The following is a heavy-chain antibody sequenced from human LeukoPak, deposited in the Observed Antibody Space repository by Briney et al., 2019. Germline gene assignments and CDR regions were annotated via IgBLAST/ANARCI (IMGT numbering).Heavy chain of an antibody. D-gene: IGHD1-26*01. CDR3: ARDPDQIVGANFDY. CDR1: GFTFSSYW. V-gene: IGHV3-7*01. J-gene: IGHJ4*02. Sequence: PGGSLRLSCGASGFTFSSYWMNWVRQAPGKGLEWVANIKQDGSGKYYVDSVKGRFTISRDNAKSSLYLQMNSLTAEDTAVYYCARDPDQIVGANFDYWGQGTLVTVSS. CDR2: IKQDGSGK.